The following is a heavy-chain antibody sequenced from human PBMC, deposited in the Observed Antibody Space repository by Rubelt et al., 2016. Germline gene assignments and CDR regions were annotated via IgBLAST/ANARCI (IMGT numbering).Heavy chain of an antibody. D-gene: IGHD3-16*02. CDR2: INHSGRP. CDR3: AREIRVIGRSYYFDF. J-gene: IGHJ4*02. V-gene: IGHV4-34*01. Sequence: QVQLQQWGAGLLKPSETLSLTCAVSGGSFSAYYWVWIRQPPGKGLEWIGEINHSGRPTYTQSLTSRATMTVATAKNQFSQKLSSGTAAETAVDYCAREIRVIGRSYYFDFWSQGTLVTVSS. CDR1: GGSFSAYY.